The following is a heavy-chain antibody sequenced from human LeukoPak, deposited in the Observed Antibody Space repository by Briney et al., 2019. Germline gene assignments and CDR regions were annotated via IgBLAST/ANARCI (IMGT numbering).Heavy chain of an antibody. V-gene: IGHV3-64*01. Sequence: GGSLRLSCAASGFTFSSYAMHWVRQAPGKGLEYVSAISSNGGSTYYANSVKGRFTISRNNSKNTLYLQMGSLRAEDMAVYYCARQTRIVVVPAALDYWGQGTLVTVSS. D-gene: IGHD2-2*01. CDR3: ARQTRIVVVPAALDY. CDR2: ISSNGGST. J-gene: IGHJ4*02. CDR1: GFTFSSYA.